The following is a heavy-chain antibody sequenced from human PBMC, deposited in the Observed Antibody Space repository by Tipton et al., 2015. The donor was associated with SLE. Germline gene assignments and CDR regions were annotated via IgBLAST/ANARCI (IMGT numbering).Heavy chain of an antibody. D-gene: IGHD3-10*01. CDR1: GFTFSSYA. J-gene: IGHJ3*02. CDR2: ISYDGSNK. Sequence: RSLRLSCAASGFTFSSYAMHWARQAPGKGLEWVAVISYDGSNKYYADSVKGRFTISRDNSKNTLYLQMNSLRAEDTAVYYCAKDREAGGAFDIWGQGTMVTVSS. CDR3: AKDREAGGAFDI. V-gene: IGHV3-30*04.